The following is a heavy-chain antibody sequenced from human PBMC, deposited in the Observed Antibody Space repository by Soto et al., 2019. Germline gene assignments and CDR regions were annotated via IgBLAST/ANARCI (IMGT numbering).Heavy chain of an antibody. CDR1: GYSFTIDC. J-gene: IGHJ5*02. Sequence: GESLKISCAGSGYSFTIDCIGWVLQMPGKGLEWMWIIYPGDSDTRYSPSFQGQVTISADKSISTAYLQWSSLKASDTAMYYCARHGVLRYFDWSSWGQGTLVTVSS. D-gene: IGHD3-9*01. CDR2: IYPGDSDT. V-gene: IGHV5-51*01. CDR3: ARHGVLRYFDWSS.